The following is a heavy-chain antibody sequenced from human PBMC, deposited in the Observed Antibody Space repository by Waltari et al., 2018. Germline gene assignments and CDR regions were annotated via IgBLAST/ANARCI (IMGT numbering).Heavy chain of an antibody. CDR1: GFTFSSYW. CDR2: IKRDVSEK. J-gene: IGHJ4*02. Sequence: EVQLVESGGGLVQPGGSLRLSCAASGFTFSSYWMSWVRQAPGRGLEWVANIKRDVSEKYYVDSMRGRFTSSRDNAKNSLYLQMNSLRAEDTAVYYCARGTYSNYGVDYWGQGTLVTVSS. D-gene: IGHD4-4*01. V-gene: IGHV3-7*01. CDR3: ARGTYSNYGVDY.